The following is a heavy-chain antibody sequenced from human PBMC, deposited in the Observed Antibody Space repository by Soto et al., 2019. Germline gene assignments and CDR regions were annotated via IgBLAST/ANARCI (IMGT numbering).Heavy chain of an antibody. D-gene: IGHD4-17*01. V-gene: IGHV4-39*01. Sequence: SETLSLTCNASGASISSSPYAWGWIRQSAGKGLEWIGTIDYGGTIYYNPSLKSRITISLDTSKNQISLKLSSVTAADTAVYYCAGTTVTRYDYWGQGTLVTVSS. CDR2: IDYGGTI. CDR3: AGTTVTRYDY. CDR1: GASISSSPYA. J-gene: IGHJ4*02.